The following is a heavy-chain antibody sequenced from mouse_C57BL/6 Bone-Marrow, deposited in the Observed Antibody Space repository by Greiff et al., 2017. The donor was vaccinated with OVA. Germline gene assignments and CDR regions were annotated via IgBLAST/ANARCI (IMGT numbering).Heavy chain of an antibody. CDR3: ARGTTVVPRRDFDY. D-gene: IGHD1-1*01. Sequence: QVQLQQSGPELVKPGASVKISCKASGYAFSSSWMNWVKQRPGKGLEWIGRIYPGDGDTNYNGKFKGKATLTADKSSSTAYMQLSSLTSEDSAVYFCARGTTVVPRRDFDYWGQGTTLTVSS. CDR1: GYAFSSSW. V-gene: IGHV1-82*01. J-gene: IGHJ2*01. CDR2: IYPGDGDT.